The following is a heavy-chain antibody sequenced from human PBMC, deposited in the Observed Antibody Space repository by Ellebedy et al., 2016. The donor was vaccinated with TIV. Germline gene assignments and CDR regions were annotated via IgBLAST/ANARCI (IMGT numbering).Heavy chain of an antibody. Sequence: ASVKVSXKVSGYTLTELSMHWVRQAPGKGLEWMGGFDPEDGETIYAQKFQGRVTMTEDTSTDTAYMELSSLRSEDTAVYYCATMGIPYYYDSSGYPDYWGQGTLVTVSS. V-gene: IGHV1-24*01. CDR2: FDPEDGET. D-gene: IGHD3-22*01. CDR3: ATMGIPYYYDSSGYPDY. CDR1: GYTLTELS. J-gene: IGHJ4*02.